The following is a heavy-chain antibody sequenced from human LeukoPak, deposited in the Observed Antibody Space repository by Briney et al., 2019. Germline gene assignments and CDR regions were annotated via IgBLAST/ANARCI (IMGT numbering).Heavy chain of an antibody. CDR3: ARHYDYVWEY. CDR1: GYTFTSYD. D-gene: IGHD3-16*01. CDR2: SRTSNGRT. V-gene: IGHV1-18*01. Sequence: GASVKVSCKTSGYTFTSYDITWVRQAPGQGLEWMGWSRTSNGRTNYAQKFQGRVTMTTDTSTSTAYMELRSLRSGDTAVYYCARHYDYVWEYWGQGTLVTVSS. J-gene: IGHJ4*02.